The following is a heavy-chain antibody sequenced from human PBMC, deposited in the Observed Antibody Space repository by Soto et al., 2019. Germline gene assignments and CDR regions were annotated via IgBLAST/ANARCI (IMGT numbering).Heavy chain of an antibody. CDR2: VHESGST. D-gene: IGHD6-13*01. J-gene: IGHJ5*02. Sequence: SETLSLTCSVSGDAISNYYWSWIRQAPGRGLEWIGCVHESGSTDYNPSLRGRVIISLHTSKNQFSLRLSSVTAADTAVYYCARGRWSIAAANWFDPWGQGTLVTVSS. CDR3: ARGRWSIAAANWFDP. V-gene: IGHV4-59*01. CDR1: GDAISNYY.